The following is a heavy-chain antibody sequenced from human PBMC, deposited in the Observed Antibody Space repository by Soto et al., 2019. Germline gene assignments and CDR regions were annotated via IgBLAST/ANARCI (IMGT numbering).Heavy chain of an antibody. V-gene: IGHV1-3*05. Sequence: QVQLVQSGAEEKKPGASVKVSCKASGYTFTSYAMHWVRQAPGQRLEWMGWINAGNGNTKYSQKFQGRVTITRDTSASTAYMQLSSLRSEDTAVYYCARGITLPTPLDYWGQGTLVTVSS. CDR3: ARGITLPTPLDY. CDR2: INAGNGNT. J-gene: IGHJ4*02. D-gene: IGHD1-20*01. CDR1: GYTFTSYA.